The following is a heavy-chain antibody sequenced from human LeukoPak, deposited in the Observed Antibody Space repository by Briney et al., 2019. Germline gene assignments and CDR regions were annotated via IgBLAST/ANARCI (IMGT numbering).Heavy chain of an antibody. CDR2: IIPIFGTA. CDR3: AREGIVGATDAFDI. CDR1: GGTFSSYS. D-gene: IGHD2-21*02. Sequence: SSVKVSCKASGGTFSSYSISWVRQAPGHGLEWMGRIIPIFGTANYAQKFQGRVTITTDESTSTAYMVLSGLRSEDTAVYYCAREGIVGATDAFDIWGQGTMVTVSS. V-gene: IGHV1-69*05. J-gene: IGHJ3*02.